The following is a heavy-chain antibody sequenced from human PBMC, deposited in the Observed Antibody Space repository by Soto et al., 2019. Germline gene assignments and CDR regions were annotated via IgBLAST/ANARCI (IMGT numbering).Heavy chain of an antibody. CDR2: MKQDGSEI. CDR1: GLTFSSYW. Sequence: GGSLRLSGAASGLTFSSYWMSWVLQAPGKGLEWVANMKQDGSEIYYVDSVKGRFTISRHNARNSLYLQMNSLRAEETAVYYCARGGAVAAHGDFDIWG. CDR3: ARGGAVAAHGDFDI. V-gene: IGHV3-7*01. D-gene: IGHD6-19*01. J-gene: IGHJ3*02.